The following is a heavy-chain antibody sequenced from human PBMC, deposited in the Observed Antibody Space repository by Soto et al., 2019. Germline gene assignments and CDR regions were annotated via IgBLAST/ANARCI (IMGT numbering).Heavy chain of an antibody. CDR2: IKSKTDGGTT. D-gene: IGHD1-26*01. CDR1: GFTFSNAW. Sequence: GSLRLSCAASGFTFSNAWMSWVRQAPGKGLEWVGRIKSKTDGGTTDYAAPVKGRFTISRDDSKNTLYLQMNSLKTEDTAVYYCTTDHEGADAFDIWGQGTMVTVSS. V-gene: IGHV3-15*01. J-gene: IGHJ3*02. CDR3: TTDHEGADAFDI.